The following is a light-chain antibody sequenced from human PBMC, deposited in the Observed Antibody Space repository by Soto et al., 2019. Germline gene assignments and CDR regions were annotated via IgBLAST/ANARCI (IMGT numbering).Light chain of an antibody. J-gene: IGKJ2*01. CDR2: GAS. Sequence: EIVLTQSPGTLSLSPGERATRSCRASQSVSSSYLAWYQQKPGQAPRLLIYGASSRATGIPDRFSGSGSGTDFTLTISRLEPEDFAVYYCQQYGSPYTFGQGTKVDIK. CDR3: QQYGSPYT. CDR1: QSVSSSY. V-gene: IGKV3-20*01.